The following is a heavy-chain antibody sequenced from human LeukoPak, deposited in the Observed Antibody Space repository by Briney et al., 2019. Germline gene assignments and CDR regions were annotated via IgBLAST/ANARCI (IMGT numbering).Heavy chain of an antibody. CDR3: ARDQNPYSGYDLSAFDI. D-gene: IGHD5-12*01. Sequence: SSVKVSCKASGGTFSSYAISWVRQAPGQGLEWMGGIIPIFGTANYAQKFQGRVTITADESTSTAYMELSSLRSEDTAVYYCARDQNPYSGYDLSAFDIWGQGTMVTVSS. J-gene: IGHJ3*02. V-gene: IGHV1-69*13. CDR1: GGTFSSYA. CDR2: IIPIFGTA.